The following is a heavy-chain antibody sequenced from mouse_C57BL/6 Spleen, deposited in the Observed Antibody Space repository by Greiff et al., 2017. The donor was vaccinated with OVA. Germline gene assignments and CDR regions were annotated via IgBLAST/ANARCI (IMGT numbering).Heavy chain of an antibody. V-gene: IGHV5-4*03. D-gene: IGHD2-3*01. CDR2: ISDGGSYT. CDR1: GFTFSSYA. J-gene: IGHJ2*01. Sequence: EVKLVESGGGLVKPGGSLKLSCAASGFTFSSYAMSWVRQTPEKRLEWVATISDGGSYTYYPDNVKGRFTISRDNAKNNLYLQMSHLKSEDTAMYYCARGGGYSPFDYWGQGTTLTVSS. CDR3: ARGGGYSPFDY.